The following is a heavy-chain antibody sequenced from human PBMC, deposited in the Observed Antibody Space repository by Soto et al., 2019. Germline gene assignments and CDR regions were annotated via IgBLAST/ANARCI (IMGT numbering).Heavy chain of an antibody. CDR1: GFTFSTYW. Sequence: EVHLVESGGGLVQPGGSLRLSCAASGFTFSTYWMTWVRQAPGKGLEWVANINPDGSDKNYVDSAKGRFTISRDNVKNSLYLQVNSLRAEDTALYYCVRARIDLWGRGTLVTVSS. V-gene: IGHV3-7*01. J-gene: IGHJ2*01. CDR2: INPDGSDK. CDR3: VRARIDL.